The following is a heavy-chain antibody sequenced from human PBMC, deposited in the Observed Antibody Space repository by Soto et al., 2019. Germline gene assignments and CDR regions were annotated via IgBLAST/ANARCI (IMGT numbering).Heavy chain of an antibody. CDR3: ARSGSGYHIYYYYYGMDV. J-gene: IGHJ6*02. CDR2: INAGNGNT. V-gene: IGHV1-3*01. D-gene: IGHD3-22*01. CDR1: GYTFTSYA. Sequence: ASVKVSCKSSGYTFTSYAMHWVRQAPGQRLEWMGWINAGNGNTKYSQKFQGRVTITRDTSASTAYMALSSLRSEDTAVYYCARSGSGYHIYYYYYGMDVWGQGTRVTVSS.